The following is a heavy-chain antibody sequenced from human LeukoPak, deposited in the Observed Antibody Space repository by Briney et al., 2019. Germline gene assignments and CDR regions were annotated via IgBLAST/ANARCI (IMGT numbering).Heavy chain of an antibody. Sequence: PGGALRLSCAASRLTFSRYAMSWVRPAPGKGLEWVSGISGPGGSTYYADSVKGRFTISRDNTKNPLYLRMNSLRAEDTAVYYCAKDMTSHEYWGQGTLFTVSS. V-gene: IGHV3-23*01. CDR2: ISGPGGST. CDR1: RLTFSRYA. CDR3: AKDMTSHEY. J-gene: IGHJ4*02.